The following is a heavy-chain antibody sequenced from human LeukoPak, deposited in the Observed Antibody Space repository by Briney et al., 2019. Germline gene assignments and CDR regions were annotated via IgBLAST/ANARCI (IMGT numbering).Heavy chain of an antibody. CDR2: FNPNDSKA. V-gene: IGHV1-2*02. CDR3: VRDLTGATGDGVY. J-gene: IGHJ4*02. Sequence: PLASVNVSCKTSGYTFTSYLMHWARQAPGQGLVWIGWFNPNDSKASYAQKFQGRVTMPRDTSISTASMELSRLTSDDTAIYYCVRDLTGATGDGVYWGQGTLVTVSS. CDR1: GYTFTSYL. D-gene: IGHD1-20*01.